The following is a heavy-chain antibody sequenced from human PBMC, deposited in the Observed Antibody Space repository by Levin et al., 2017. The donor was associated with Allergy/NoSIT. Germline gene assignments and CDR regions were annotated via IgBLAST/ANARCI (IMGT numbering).Heavy chain of an antibody. J-gene: IGHJ5*02. CDR3: ARVTYYDFWSGALAGPNWFDP. D-gene: IGHD3-3*01. CDR1: GYSISSGYY. Sequence: PSETLSLTCAVSGYSISSGYYWGWIRQPPGKGLEWIGSIYHSGSTYYNPSLKSRVTISVDTSKNQFSLKLSSVTAADTAVYYCARVTYYDFWSGALAGPNWFDPWGQGTLVTVSS. CDR2: IYHSGST. V-gene: IGHV4-38-2*01.